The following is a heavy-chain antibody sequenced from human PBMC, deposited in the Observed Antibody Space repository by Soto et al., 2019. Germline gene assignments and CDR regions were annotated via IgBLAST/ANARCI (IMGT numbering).Heavy chain of an antibody. CDR1: GYTLTELS. D-gene: IGHD2-15*01. V-gene: IGHV1-24*01. CDR3: ATVAFYCSGGSCYSGGDWFDP. J-gene: IGHJ5*02. Sequence: QVPLVQSGAEVKKPGASVKVSCKVSGYTLTELSMHWVRQAPGKGLEWMGGFDPEDGETIYAQKFQGRVTMTEDTSTDTAYMELSSLRSEDTAVYYCATVAFYCSGGSCYSGGDWFDPWGQGTLVTVSS. CDR2: FDPEDGET.